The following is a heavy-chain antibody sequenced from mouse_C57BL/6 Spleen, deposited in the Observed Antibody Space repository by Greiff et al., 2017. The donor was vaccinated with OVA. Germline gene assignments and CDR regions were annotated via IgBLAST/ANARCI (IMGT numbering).Heavy chain of an antibody. D-gene: IGHD1-1*01. J-gene: IGHJ1*03. Sequence: QVQLQQPGAELVRPGTSVKLSCKASGYTFTSYWMHWVKQRPGQGLEWIGVIDPSDSYTNYNHKFKGKATLTVDTSSSTAYMQLSSLTSEDSAVYYCATYGSPWYFDVWGTGTTVTVSS. V-gene: IGHV1-59*01. CDR3: ATYGSPWYFDV. CDR1: GYTFTSYW. CDR2: IDPSDSYT.